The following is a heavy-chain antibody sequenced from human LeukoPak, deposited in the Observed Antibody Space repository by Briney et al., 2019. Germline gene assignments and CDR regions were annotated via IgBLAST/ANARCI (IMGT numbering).Heavy chain of an antibody. CDR2: IHYDGSNN. CDR1: GFTFSSYA. CDR3: ARNVIGVVIFDY. V-gene: IGHV3-30*02. D-gene: IGHD3-3*01. J-gene: IGHJ4*02. Sequence: GGSLRLSCAASGFTFSSYAMHWVRQAPGKGLEWVAFIHYDGSNNYYADSVKGRFTISRDNSKNTLYLQMNTLRADDTAVYYCARNVIGVVIFDYWGQGTLVTVSS.